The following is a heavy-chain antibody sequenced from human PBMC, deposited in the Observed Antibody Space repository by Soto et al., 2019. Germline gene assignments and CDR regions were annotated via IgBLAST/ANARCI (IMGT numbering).Heavy chain of an antibody. V-gene: IGHV4-30-4*01. D-gene: IGHD3-22*01. CDR2: IYYSGST. Sequence: SETLSLTCTVSGGSISSGDYYWSWIRQPPGKGLEWIGYIYYSGSTYYNPSLKSRVTISVDTSKNQFSLKLSSVTAADTAVYYCASQMYYYDSSGYYYGASDIWGQGTMVTV. J-gene: IGHJ3*02. CDR1: GGSISSGDYY. CDR3: ASQMYYYDSSGYYYGASDI.